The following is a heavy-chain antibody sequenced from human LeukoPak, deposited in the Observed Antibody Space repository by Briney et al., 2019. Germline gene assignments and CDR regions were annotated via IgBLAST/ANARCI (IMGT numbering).Heavy chain of an antibody. CDR2: VNGDESVT. V-gene: IGHV3-74*01. CDR3: ARDKWELLHTSHFDY. J-gene: IGHJ4*02. Sequence: PGGSLRLSCAASGFTFSDYWMHWVRQAPGKGLVWVSRVNGDESVTTYADSVKGRFTVSRDNAKNSLYLQMNSLRDEDTAVYYCARDKWELLHTSHFDYWGQGTLVTVSS. CDR1: GFTFSDYW. D-gene: IGHD1-26*01.